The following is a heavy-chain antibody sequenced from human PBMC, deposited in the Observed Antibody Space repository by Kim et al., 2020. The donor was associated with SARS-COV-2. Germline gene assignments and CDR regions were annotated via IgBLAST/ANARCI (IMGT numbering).Heavy chain of an antibody. D-gene: IGHD4-17*01. J-gene: IGHJ4*02. V-gene: IGHV3-53*01. Sequence: TYYADSVKGRLTIARDNSKNTRYLQMNSLRAEDTAVYFCARGYGDYYFDYWGQGTLVTVSS. CDR3: ARGYGDYYFDY. CDR2: T.